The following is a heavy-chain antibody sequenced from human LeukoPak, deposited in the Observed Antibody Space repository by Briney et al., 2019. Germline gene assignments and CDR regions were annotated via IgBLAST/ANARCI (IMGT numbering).Heavy chain of an antibody. D-gene: IGHD6-19*01. J-gene: IGHJ4*02. CDR1: GGTFSSYA. Sequence: GASVKVSCKASGGTFSSYAISWVRQAPGQGLEWMGRIIPILGIANYAQKFQGRVTITTDESTSTAYMELSSLRSEDTAVYYCARDPASEKIAVAGTDYWGQGTLVTVSS. CDR3: ARDPASEKIAVAGTDY. CDR2: IIPILGIA. V-gene: IGHV1-69*04.